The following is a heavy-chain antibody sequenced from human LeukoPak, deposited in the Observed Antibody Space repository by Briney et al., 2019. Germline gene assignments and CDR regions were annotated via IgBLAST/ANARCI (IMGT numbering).Heavy chain of an antibody. CDR2: ISYDGSNK. CDR3: ARDGGGYSYDYFDY. Sequence: GGSLRLSCAASGFTFSSYAMHWVRQAPGKGLEWVAVISYDGSNKYYADSVKGRFTISRDNSKNTLYLQMNSLRAEDTAVYYCARDGGGYSYDYFDYWGQGTLVTVSS. CDR1: GFTFSSYA. D-gene: IGHD5-18*01. V-gene: IGHV3-30-3*01. J-gene: IGHJ4*02.